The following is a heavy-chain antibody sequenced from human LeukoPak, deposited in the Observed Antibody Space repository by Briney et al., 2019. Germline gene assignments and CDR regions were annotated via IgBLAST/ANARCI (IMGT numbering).Heavy chain of an antibody. CDR3: AREELRGAFDI. Sequence: ASVKVSCKASGYTFTSYDINWVRQATGQGLEWMGWISAYNGNTNYAQKLQGRVTMTTDTSASTAYMELRSLRSDDTAVYYCAREELRGAFDIWGQGTMVTVSS. J-gene: IGHJ3*02. V-gene: IGHV1-18*01. CDR1: GYTFTSYD. D-gene: IGHD1-26*01. CDR2: ISAYNGNT.